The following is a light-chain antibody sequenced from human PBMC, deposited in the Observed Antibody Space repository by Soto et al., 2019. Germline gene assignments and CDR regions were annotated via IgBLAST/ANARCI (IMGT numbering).Light chain of an antibody. V-gene: IGLV1-44*01. CDR1: SSNIGSNT. J-gene: IGLJ1*01. CDR2: SNN. CDR3: ASWDNSLNGLYV. Sequence: QSVLTQPPSASGTPGQRVTISCSGSSSNIGSNTVNWYQQLPGTAPKLLIYSNNQRPSGVPDRFSGSKSGTSASLAISGLQSEDEVEYYCASWDNSLNGLYVFGTGTKVT.